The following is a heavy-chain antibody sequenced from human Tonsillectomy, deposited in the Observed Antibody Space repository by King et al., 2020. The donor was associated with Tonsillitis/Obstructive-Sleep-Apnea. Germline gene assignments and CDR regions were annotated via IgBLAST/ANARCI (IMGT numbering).Heavy chain of an antibody. J-gene: IGHJ5*02. CDR2: INHSRGT. Sequence: VQLQQWGAGLLKPSETLSLTCAVFGGSFSGYYWSWIRQPPGKGREGMGEINHSRGTNYNPSLKSRVTILVEKSKNQFSLKLSSGTAADTAIYYCARGIHVGKFDPWGQGTLVTVSS. D-gene: IGHD7-27*01. CDR3: ARGIHVGKFDP. V-gene: IGHV4-34*01. CDR1: GGSFSGYY.